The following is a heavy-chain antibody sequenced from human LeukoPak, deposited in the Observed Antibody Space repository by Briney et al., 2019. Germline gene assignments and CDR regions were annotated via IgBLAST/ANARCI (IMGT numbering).Heavy chain of an antibody. V-gene: IGHV3-23*01. CDR3: AKDKVPDDRCIFGD. CDR1: GFSFSTYT. CDR2: IYGGGRATA. D-gene: IGHD1-1*01. J-gene: IGHJ4*02. Sequence: PGGSLRLACAASGFSFSTYTMSWVRQTPGRGLEWVASIYGGGRATALYSESVKGRFSISRDNSENTVYLQMDSLRDEDTAVYDCAKDKVPDDRCIFGDWGQAALATVSS.